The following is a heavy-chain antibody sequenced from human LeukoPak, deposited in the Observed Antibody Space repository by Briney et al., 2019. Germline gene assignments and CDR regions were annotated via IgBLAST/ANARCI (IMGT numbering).Heavy chain of an antibody. V-gene: IGHV3-53*01. Sequence: PGGSLRLSCEASGFTVSSKYMSWVRQAPGKGLEWVSIIYPGGTTYYADSVKGRFTISRDNSKNTVYLQMNSLKADDAAVYYCARADDFGDYDCWGQGTLVTVSS. CDR3: ARADDFGDYDC. CDR2: IYPGGTT. CDR1: GFTVSSKY. D-gene: IGHD4-17*01. J-gene: IGHJ4*02.